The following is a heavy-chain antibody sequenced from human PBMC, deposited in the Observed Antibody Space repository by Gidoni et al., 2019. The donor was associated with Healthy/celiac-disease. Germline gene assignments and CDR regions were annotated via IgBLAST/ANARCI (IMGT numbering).Heavy chain of an antibody. J-gene: IGHJ6*02. CDR2: IYSSGST. Sequence: QVQLPDSRPRLVKPSQNLSLPLTVSAGSTSRGRHSRSWIRQHPGKGLEWIGYIYSSGSTSYDPSLKSRVTISVDTSKNQFSLKLSSVTAADTAVYYCARDYCSGGSCTNPYYYYGMDVWGRGTTVTVSS. V-gene: IGHV4-31*03. CDR3: ARDYCSGGSCTNPYYYYGMDV. D-gene: IGHD2-15*01. CDR1: AGSTSRGRHS.